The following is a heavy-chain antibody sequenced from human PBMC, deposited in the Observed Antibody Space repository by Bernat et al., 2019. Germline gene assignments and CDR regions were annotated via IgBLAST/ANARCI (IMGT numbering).Heavy chain of an antibody. Sequence: QVQLVESGGGVVQPGRSLRLSCAASGFTFSSYGMHWVRQAPGKGLEWVAVIWYDGSNKYYADSVKGRFTISRDNSKNTLYLQMNSLRAEDTAVYCCAGDVFAFDIWGQGTMVTVSS. V-gene: IGHV3-33*01. CDR3: AGDVFAFDI. J-gene: IGHJ3*02. CDR1: GFTFSSYG. CDR2: IWYDGSNK.